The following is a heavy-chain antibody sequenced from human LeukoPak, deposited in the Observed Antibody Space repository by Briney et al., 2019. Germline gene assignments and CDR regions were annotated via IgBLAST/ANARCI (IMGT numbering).Heavy chain of an antibody. CDR1: GGSISSGSYY. CDR2: IYTSGST. Sequence: PSQTLSLTCTVSGGSISSGSYYWSWIRQPAGKGLEWIGRIYTSGSTNYNPPLKSRVIISVDTSKNQFSLKVSSVTAADTAVYYCARGFLSTRLTGGKMENWLDPWGQGTQVTVSS. CDR3: ARGFLSTRLTGGKMENWLDP. D-gene: IGHD3-3*01. J-gene: IGHJ5*02. V-gene: IGHV4-61*02.